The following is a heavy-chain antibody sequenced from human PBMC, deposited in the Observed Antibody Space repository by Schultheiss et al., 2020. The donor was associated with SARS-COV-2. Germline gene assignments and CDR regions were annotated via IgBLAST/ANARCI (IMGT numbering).Heavy chain of an antibody. Sequence: ASVKVSCKASGYTFTGYYMHWVRQAPGQGLEWMGWISAYNGNTNYAQKLQGRVTMTTDTSTSTAYMELRSLRSDDTAVYYCARDGSGWLEDYYYYYGMDVWGQGTTVTVSS. D-gene: IGHD6-19*01. CDR2: ISAYNGNT. CDR1: GYTFTGYY. CDR3: ARDGSGWLEDYYYYYGMDV. V-gene: IGHV1-18*04. J-gene: IGHJ6*02.